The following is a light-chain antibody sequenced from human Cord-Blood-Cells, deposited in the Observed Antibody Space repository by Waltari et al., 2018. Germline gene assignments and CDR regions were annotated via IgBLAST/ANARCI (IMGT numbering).Light chain of an antibody. CDR2: SNN. V-gene: IGLV1-44*01. J-gene: IGLJ2*01. CDR1: SSNIGSHT. Sequence: QSVLTQPPSASGTPRQWVTISCSGSSSNIGSHTVHWYHHLPGTAPKLLIYSNNQRPSGVPDRFSASKSGTSASLAISGLQSEDEADYYCAALDDSLNGVVFGGGTKLTVL. CDR3: AALDDSLNGVV.